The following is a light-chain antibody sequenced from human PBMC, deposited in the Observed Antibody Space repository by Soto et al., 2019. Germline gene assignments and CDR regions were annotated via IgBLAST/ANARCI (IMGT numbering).Light chain of an antibody. CDR2: EVS. CDR1: SSDVGGYSY. J-gene: IGLJ1*01. CDR3: LSHTTRRIYV. V-gene: IGLV2-14*01. Sequence: QSALTQPASVSGSPGQSITISCTGTSSDVGGYSYVSWYQQHPGKTPKLMIYEVSNRPSGVSHRFSGSKSANTASLTISGLQTEDEADYYCLSHTTRRIYVFGPGTKVTVL.